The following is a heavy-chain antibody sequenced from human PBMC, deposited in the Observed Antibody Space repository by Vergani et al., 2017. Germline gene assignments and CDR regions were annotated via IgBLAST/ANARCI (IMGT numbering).Heavy chain of an antibody. Sequence: QVQLVQSGAELKKPGASVSVSCKGSSHTFQTYGISWVRQAPGKGLEWMAWIRPYTGHTIYAQKFQDRVTMTADTSTNTAYMKLSSVTAADTAVYYCARDGYDFWSGYLGSYYMDVWGKGTTVTVSS. CDR3: ARDGYDFWSGYLGSYYMDV. CDR1: SHTFQTYG. V-gene: IGHV1-18*01. D-gene: IGHD3-3*01. J-gene: IGHJ6*03. CDR2: IRPYTGHT.